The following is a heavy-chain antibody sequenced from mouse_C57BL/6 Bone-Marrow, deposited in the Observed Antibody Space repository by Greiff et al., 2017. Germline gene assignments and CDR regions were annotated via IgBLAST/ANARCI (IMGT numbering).Heavy chain of an antibody. CDR2: ISYDGSN. CDR1: GYSITSGYY. V-gene: IGHV3-6*01. CDR3: ARGDY. Sequence: EVQLQQSGPGLVKPSQSLSLTCSVTGYSITSGYYWNWIRQFPGNKLEWMGYISYDGSNNYNPSLKNRISITRDTSKNQFFLKFNSVTTEDTATYYGARGDYWGQGTTLTVSS. J-gene: IGHJ2*01.